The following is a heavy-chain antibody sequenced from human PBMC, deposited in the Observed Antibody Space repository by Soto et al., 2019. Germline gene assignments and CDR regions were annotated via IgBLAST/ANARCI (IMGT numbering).Heavy chain of an antibody. Sequence: VQLVESGGGLIQAGGSRRLSCRVSGFSVSTNYMAWVRQVPGKGLEWASVIYRSGQTSDPYSVQGRVTISRDNSKNTVYLQMSSLRVEDTGVYSCARLYGSGVVDFWGQGSLITVSS. CDR1: GFSVSTNY. CDR3: ARLYGSGVVDF. J-gene: IGHJ4*02. D-gene: IGHD3-10*01. V-gene: IGHV3-53*01. CDR2: IYRSGQT.